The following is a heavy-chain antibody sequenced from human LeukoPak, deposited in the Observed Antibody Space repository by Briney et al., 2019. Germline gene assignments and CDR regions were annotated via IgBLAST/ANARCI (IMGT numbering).Heavy chain of an antibody. CDR2: ITANGDAT. D-gene: IGHD3-3*01. Sequence: PGGSLRLSCVGSGFIFRSYAVTWVRQAPGKGLEWVSSITANGDATYYTDSVKGRFTISRDNSKNTLYLQMSSLRAEDTALYYCATFGVIVRNDYFDYWGQGALVAVSS. J-gene: IGHJ4*02. CDR1: GFIFRSYA. CDR3: ATFGVIVRNDYFDY. V-gene: IGHV3-23*01.